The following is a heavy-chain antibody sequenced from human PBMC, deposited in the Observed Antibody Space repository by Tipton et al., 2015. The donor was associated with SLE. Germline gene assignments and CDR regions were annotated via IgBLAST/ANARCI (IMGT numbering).Heavy chain of an antibody. J-gene: IGHJ4*02. CDR2: INHSGST. CDR1: GGPFSGYY. CDR3: ARSDLTVADD. D-gene: IGHD7-27*01. Sequence: TLSLTCAVYGGPFSGYYWSWIRQPPGQGLEWIGEINHSGSTNYNPSLKSRVPISVDTSKNQFSLKLSPVTAADTAVYYCARSDLTVADDWGQGTLVTVSS. V-gene: IGHV4-34*01.